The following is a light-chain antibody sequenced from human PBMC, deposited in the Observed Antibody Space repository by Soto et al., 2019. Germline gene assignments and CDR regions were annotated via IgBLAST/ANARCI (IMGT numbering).Light chain of an antibody. CDR3: QQYGSSPTT. CDR1: QSVSSSF. V-gene: IGKV3-20*01. J-gene: IGKJ1*01. Sequence: EIVLTQSPGTLSLSPGERATLSCRASQSVSSSFLAWYQQKPGQAPRPLIFGPSRRATGIPDRFSGSGSGTEFIITNSRLEPEDSAVYFCQQYGSSPTTFGQGTKVDIK. CDR2: GPS.